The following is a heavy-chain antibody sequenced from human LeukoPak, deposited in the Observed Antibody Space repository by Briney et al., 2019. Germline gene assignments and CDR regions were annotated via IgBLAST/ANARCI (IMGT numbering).Heavy chain of an antibody. Sequence: GGSLRLSCAASGFTSSSYSMNWVRQAPGKGLEWVSSISGSSSYIYYADSVKGRFTISRDNAKNSLYLQMNSLRAEDTAVYYCARLEVPAATRYYYYYGMDVWGQGTTVTVSS. CDR3: ARLEVPAATRYYYYYGMDV. J-gene: IGHJ6*02. CDR1: GFTSSSYS. V-gene: IGHV3-21*01. D-gene: IGHD2-2*01. CDR2: ISGSSSYI.